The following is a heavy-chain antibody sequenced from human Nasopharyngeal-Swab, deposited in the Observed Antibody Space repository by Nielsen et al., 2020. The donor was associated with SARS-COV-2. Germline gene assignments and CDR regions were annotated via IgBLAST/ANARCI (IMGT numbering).Heavy chain of an antibody. CDR3: AKGGSYSSSSGNFDY. D-gene: IGHD6-6*01. CDR2: ISYEGSNK. V-gene: IGHV3-30*18. CDR1: GFTFSSYG. Sequence: GESLKISCAASGFTFSSYGMHWVRQAPGKGLEWVAVISYEGSNKYYADSVKGRFTISRDNSKNTVYLQMNSLRAEDTAVYYCAKGGSYSSSSGNFDYWGQGTLVTVSS. J-gene: IGHJ4*02.